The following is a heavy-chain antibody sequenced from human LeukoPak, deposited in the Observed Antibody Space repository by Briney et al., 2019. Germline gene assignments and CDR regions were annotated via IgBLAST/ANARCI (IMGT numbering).Heavy chain of an antibody. V-gene: IGHV4-39*01. CDR2: VYYTGTT. Sequence: SETLSLTCTVSGGSISSRNYYWGWIRQPPGKGLEWIGGVYYTGTTYSNPSLKSRVTISVDTSKNQFSLRLSSVTAADTAVYYCARPFLAGGYYMDVWGKGTTVSVSS. J-gene: IGHJ6*03. CDR1: GGSISSRNYY. CDR3: ARPFLAGGYYMDV. D-gene: IGHD2/OR15-2a*01.